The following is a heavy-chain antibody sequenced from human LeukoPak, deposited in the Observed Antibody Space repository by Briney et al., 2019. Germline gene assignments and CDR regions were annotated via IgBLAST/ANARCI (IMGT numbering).Heavy chain of an antibody. CDR3: AKRGVVIRVILVGFHKEAYYFDS. D-gene: IGHD3-22*01. Sequence: GGSLRLSCAASGFTFSSHWMSWVRQAPGKGLEWVAGISDRGSRTNYADSVKGRFTISTDHPKNTLYLQMNSLRAEDTAVYFCAKRGVVIRVILVGFHKEAYYFDSWGQGALVTVSS. V-gene: IGHV3-23*01. CDR2: ISDRGSRT. CDR1: GFTFSSHW. J-gene: IGHJ4*02.